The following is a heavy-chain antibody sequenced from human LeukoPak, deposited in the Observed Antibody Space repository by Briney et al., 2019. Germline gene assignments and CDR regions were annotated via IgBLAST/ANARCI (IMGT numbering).Heavy chain of an antibody. J-gene: IGHJ4*02. CDR2: IYPGDSDT. CDR1: GYSFTSYW. V-gene: IGHV5-51*01. CDR3: ARRYAAYCGGDCYSEGYFDY. Sequence: GESLEISCKGSGYSFTSYWIGWVRQMPGKGLEWMGIIYPGDSDTRYSPSFQGQVTISADKSISTAYLQWSSLKASDTAMYYCARRYAAYCGGDCYSEGYFDYWGQGTLVTVSS. D-gene: IGHD2-21*02.